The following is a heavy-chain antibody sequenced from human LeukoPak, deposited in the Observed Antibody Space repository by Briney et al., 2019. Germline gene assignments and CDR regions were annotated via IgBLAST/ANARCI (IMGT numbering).Heavy chain of an antibody. CDR3: AKPPHYCSSTSCLDDAFDI. V-gene: IGHV3-30*02. D-gene: IGHD2-2*01. Sequence: PGGSLRLSCAASGFTFSLYGMHWVRQAPGKGLEWVAFTRYDGSNKDYADSVKGRFTISRDNSKNTLYLQMNSLRAEDTAVYYCAKPPHYCSSTSCLDDAFDIWGQGTMVTVSS. CDR1: GFTFSLYG. J-gene: IGHJ3*02. CDR2: TRYDGSNK.